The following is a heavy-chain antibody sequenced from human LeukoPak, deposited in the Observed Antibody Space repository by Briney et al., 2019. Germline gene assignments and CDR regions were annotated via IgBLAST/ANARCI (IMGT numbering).Heavy chain of an antibody. Sequence: SQTLSLTCTLSGGSINRGGYSSTWLRQPLGKGLELIGGIYETGSSHYNPSLKSRVTISMDIAKNHFSLTLSAVPAADTAVYYCARRTGWLDPWGRGTLVTVSS. CDR3: ARRTGWLDP. CDR1: GGSINRGGYS. CDR2: IYETGSS. V-gene: IGHV4-30-2*01. J-gene: IGHJ5*02.